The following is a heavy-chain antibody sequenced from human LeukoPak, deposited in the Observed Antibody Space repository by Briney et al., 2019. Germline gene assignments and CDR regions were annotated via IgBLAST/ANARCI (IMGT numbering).Heavy chain of an antibody. CDR1: GFTFSRNV. Sequence: GGSLRLSCAASGFTFSRNVMSWVRQAPGKGLEWVSVVSASGGSTDYADSVKGRFTISRDNSKNTLYLQMNSLRAEDTAVYYCAKIVQFTAATGTGLESWGQGTLVTVSP. D-gene: IGHD6-13*01. V-gene: IGHV3-23*01. J-gene: IGHJ4*02. CDR3: AKIVQFTAATGTGLES. CDR2: VSASGGST.